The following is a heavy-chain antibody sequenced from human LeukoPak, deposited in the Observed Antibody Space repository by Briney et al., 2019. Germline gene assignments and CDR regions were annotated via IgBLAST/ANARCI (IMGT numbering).Heavy chain of an antibody. CDR2: IKSDGSNS. V-gene: IGHV3-74*01. CDR1: GFIFNKHW. CDR3: VRVGGRSSIGGDC. J-gene: IGHJ4*02. Sequence: GGSLRLSCAASGFIFNKHWMHWVRQAPGTGLVWVSRIKSDGSNSNYADCVKGRFTISRDNAKNTLYLQMNSLRAEDTAVYHCVRVGGRSSIGGDCWGQGTLVTVSS. D-gene: IGHD3-10*01.